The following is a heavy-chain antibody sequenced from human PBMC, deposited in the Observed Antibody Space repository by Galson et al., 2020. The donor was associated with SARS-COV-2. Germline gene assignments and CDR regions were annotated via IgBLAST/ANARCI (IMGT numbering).Heavy chain of an antibody. V-gene: IGHV3-30*04. Sequence: GESLKISCAASGFTFSSYAMHWVRQAPGKGLEWVAVISYDGSNKYYADSVKGRFTISRDNSKNTLYLQMNSLRAEDTAVYYCARDTAGDYYYGMDVWGQGTTVTVSS. J-gene: IGHJ6*02. CDR1: GFTFSSYA. CDR2: ISYDGSNK. D-gene: IGHD5-18*01. CDR3: ARDTAGDYYYGMDV.